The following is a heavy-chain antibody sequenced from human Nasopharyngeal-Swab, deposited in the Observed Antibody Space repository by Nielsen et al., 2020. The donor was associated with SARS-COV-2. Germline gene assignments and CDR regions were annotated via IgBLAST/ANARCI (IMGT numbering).Heavy chain of an antibody. Sequence: ASVKVSCKASGYTFTSHALHWVRQAPGQRLAWMGWINAGNGNANYSQKFQDRVTITRDTSASTAYMELTSLRSEDTAVYYCARAALYCSGSNCSSNYYYYMDVWGKGATVTVSS. CDR1: GYTFTSHA. V-gene: IGHV1-3*01. D-gene: IGHD2-15*01. J-gene: IGHJ6*03. CDR3: ARAALYCSGSNCSSNYYYYMDV. CDR2: INAGNGNA.